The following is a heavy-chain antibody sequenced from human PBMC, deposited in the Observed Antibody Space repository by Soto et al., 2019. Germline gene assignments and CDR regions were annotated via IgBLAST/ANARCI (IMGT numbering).Heavy chain of an antibody. CDR2: IWYDGSNK. CDR1: GFTFSSYG. J-gene: IGHJ3*02. D-gene: IGHD2-2*01. CDR3: AREFCSSTSCYDAFDI. Sequence: GGTLRLSCAASGFTFSSYGMHWVRQAPGKGLEWVAVIWYDGSNKYYADSVKGRFTISRDNSKNTLYLQMNSLRAEDTAVYYCAREFCSSTSCYDAFDIWGQGTMVTVSS. V-gene: IGHV3-33*01.